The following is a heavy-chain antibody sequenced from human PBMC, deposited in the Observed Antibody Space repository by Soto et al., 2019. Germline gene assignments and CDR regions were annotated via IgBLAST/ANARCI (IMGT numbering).Heavy chain of an antibody. D-gene: IGHD3-22*01. CDR3: ARDGSSGYYDDYYYGMDV. J-gene: IGHJ6*02. V-gene: IGHV1-18*01. CDR2: INPDNGKT. CDR1: GYTFSTYA. Sequence: QVQLVQSGGEVKKPGASVKVSCKSSGYTFSTYAISWVRQAPGQGLEWMGWINPDNGKTNYAQRFQGRVTKTTDTSTKTVYIELKSLRSDDTAMYFCARDGSSGYYDDYYYGMDVWGQGTTVTVSS.